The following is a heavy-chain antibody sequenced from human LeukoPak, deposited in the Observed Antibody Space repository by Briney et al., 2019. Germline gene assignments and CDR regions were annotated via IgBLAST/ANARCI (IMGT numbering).Heavy chain of an antibody. CDR1: GYTFTSYG. V-gene: IGHV1-18*01. D-gene: IGHD2-2*01. Sequence: ASVKVSCKASGYTFTSYGISWVRQAPVQGLEWMGWISAYNGNTNYAQKLQGRVTMTTDTSTSTAYMELRSLRSDDTAVYYCARGRLPYSSTSCHARGPCLPDYWGQGTLVTVSS. CDR2: ISAYNGNT. J-gene: IGHJ4*02. CDR3: ARGRLPYSSTSCHARGPCLPDY.